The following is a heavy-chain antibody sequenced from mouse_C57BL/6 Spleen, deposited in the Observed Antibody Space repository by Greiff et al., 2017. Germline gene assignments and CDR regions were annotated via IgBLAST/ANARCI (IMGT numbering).Heavy chain of an antibody. CDR2: INPSSGYT. CDR1: GYTFTSYT. V-gene: IGHV1-4*01. J-gene: IGHJ2*01. Sequence: VQLQESGAELARPGASVKMSCKASGYTFTSYTMHWVKQRPGQGLEWIGYINPSSGYTKYNQKFKDKATLTADKSSSTAYMQLSSLTSEDSAVDYCARGGYGNYYFDYWGQGTTLTVSS. CDR3: ARGGYGNYYFDY. D-gene: IGHD2-1*01.